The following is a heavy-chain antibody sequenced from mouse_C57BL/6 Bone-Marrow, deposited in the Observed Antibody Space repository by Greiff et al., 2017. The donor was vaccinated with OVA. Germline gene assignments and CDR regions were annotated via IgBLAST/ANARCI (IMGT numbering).Heavy chain of an antibody. CDR3: ARDEGLRDFGY. Sequence: VQLQQSGAELVKPGASVKLSCTASGFNITDYYMHWVKQRTEQGLEWIGRIDPEDGGTKYAPKFQGKATITADTSSNTAYLQLSSLTSEDTAVYYCARDEGLRDFGYWGQGTTLTVSS. D-gene: IGHD2-4*01. V-gene: IGHV14-2*01. CDR2: IDPEDGGT. J-gene: IGHJ2*01. CDR1: GFNITDYY.